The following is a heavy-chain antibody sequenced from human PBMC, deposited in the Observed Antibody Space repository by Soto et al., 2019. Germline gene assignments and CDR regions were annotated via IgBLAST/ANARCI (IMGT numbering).Heavy chain of an antibody. J-gene: IGHJ6*04. D-gene: IGHD2-15*01. V-gene: IGHV1-46*03. CDR2: INPSGGST. CDR3: ARDLIGDCSGGSCYSHDMDV. Sequence: ASVKVSCKASGYTFTSYYMHWVRQAPGQGLEWMGIINPSGGSTSYAQKFQGRVTMTRGTSTSTVYMELSSLRSEDTAVYYCARDLIGDCSGGSCYSHDMDVWGKGTTVTVSS. CDR1: GYTFTSYY.